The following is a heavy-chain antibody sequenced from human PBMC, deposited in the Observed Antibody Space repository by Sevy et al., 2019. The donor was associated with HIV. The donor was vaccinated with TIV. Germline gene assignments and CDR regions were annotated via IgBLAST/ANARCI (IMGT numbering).Heavy chain of an antibody. CDR2: IYYNGNT. CDR1: GGSITSLY. CDR3: ADENAWGRGYS. D-gene: IGHD1-26*01. V-gene: IGHV4-59*08. J-gene: IGHJ4*02. Sequence: SETLSLTCTVSGGSITSLYWGWIRQPPGKGLEWIANIYYNGNTNYNPSLKSRVTISLDTSKNQFSLRLSSVTAAHTAIYNCADENAWGRGYSWGQGTLVTVSS.